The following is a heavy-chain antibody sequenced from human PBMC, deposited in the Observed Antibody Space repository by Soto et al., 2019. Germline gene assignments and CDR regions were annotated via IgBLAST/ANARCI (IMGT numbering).Heavy chain of an antibody. V-gene: IGHV1-46*03. CDR3: ISTLGARFDY. CDR1: GYTFTSQN. J-gene: IGHJ4*02. D-gene: IGHD1-26*01. Sequence: ASVKVSCKASGYTFTSQNMHWVRQAPGQGLEWMGVINPSIGTTTYAQNFQGRVTMTSDTSTSSFYMEVSILRSEDTAVYYCISTLGARFDYWGQGTLVTVSS. CDR2: INPSIGTT.